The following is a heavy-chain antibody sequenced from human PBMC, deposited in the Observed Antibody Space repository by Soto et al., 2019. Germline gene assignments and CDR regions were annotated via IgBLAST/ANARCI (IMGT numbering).Heavy chain of an antibody. V-gene: IGHV3-74*01. D-gene: IGHD2-2*01. CDR3: ARGDYAQALYYYYGMDV. CDR2: INSDGSST. J-gene: IGHJ6*02. CDR1: GFTFSSYW. Sequence: GGSLRLSCAASGFTFSSYWMHWVRQAPGKGLVWVSRINSDGSSTSYADSVKGRFTISRDNAKNTLYLQMNSLRAEDTAVYYCARGDYAQALYYYYGMDVWGQGTTVTSP.